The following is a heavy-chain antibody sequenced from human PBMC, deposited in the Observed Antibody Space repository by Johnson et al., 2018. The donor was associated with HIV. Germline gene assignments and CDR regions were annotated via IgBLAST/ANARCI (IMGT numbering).Heavy chain of an antibody. D-gene: IGHD1-26*01. Sequence: VQLVESGGGLVQPGGSLKLSCAASGFSLSGSAVHWVRQASGKGLEWLGRIRTKPNTYATSYGASVHGRFSIYRDDSKNTAYLQINSLKTDDTAVYYCSAYSIQVETTDKDDASDIWGQGTLVTVSS. CDR1: GFSLSGSA. CDR2: IRTKPNTYAT. J-gene: IGHJ3*02. CDR3: SAYSIQVETTDKDDASDI. V-gene: IGHV3-73*02.